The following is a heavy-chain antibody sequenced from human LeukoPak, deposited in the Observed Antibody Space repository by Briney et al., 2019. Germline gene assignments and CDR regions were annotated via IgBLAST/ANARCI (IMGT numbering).Heavy chain of an antibody. CDR2: ISSSSTYI. V-gene: IGHV3-21*04. D-gene: IGHD5-12*01. CDR3: ARETVATIPYYYYMDV. Sequence: GGSLRLSCAASGFTFSSYSMNWVRQAPGKGLEWVSSISSSSTYINYADSLKGRFTISRDNAKNSLHLQMNSLRAEDTAVYYCARETVATIPYYYYMDVWGKGTTVTISS. J-gene: IGHJ6*03. CDR1: GFTFSSYS.